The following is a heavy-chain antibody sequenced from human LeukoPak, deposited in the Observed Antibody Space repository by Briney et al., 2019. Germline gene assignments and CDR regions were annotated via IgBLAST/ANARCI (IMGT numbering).Heavy chain of an antibody. CDR1: GGSISSGTYC. J-gene: IGHJ3*02. Sequence: PSETLSLTCTVSGGSISSGTYCWSWIRQPAGKGLEWIGRIYTSGSTHYNPSLKSRVTISIDTSRNQFSLKLNSVTAADTAVYYCAREMTAAAGTGSFDIWGQGTMVTVSS. CDR2: IYTSGST. CDR3: AREMTAAAGTGSFDI. V-gene: IGHV4-61*02. D-gene: IGHD6-13*01.